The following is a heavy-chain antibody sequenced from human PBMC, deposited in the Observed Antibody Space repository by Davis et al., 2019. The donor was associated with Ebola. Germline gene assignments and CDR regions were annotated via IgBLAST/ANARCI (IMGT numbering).Heavy chain of an antibody. D-gene: IGHD4-11*01. CDR3: ARDGSGPMTTVTKDY. Sequence: ASVKVSCKASGYTFTSYGISWVRQAPGQGLEWMGWISAYNGNTNYAQKLQGRVTMTTDTSTSTAYMELRSLRSDDTAVYYCARDGSGPMTTVTKDYWGQGTLVTVSS. CDR2: ISAYNGNT. CDR1: GYTFTSYG. J-gene: IGHJ4*02. V-gene: IGHV1-18*01.